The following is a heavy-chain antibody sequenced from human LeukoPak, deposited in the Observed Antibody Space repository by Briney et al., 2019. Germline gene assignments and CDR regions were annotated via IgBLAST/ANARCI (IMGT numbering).Heavy chain of an antibody. D-gene: IGHD3-16*02. J-gene: IGHJ4*02. CDR1: GFTVSSNY. CDR3: AKCPVTFGGVIVITSGYFDY. CDR2: ISYDGSNK. Sequence: PGGSLRLSCAASGFTVSSNYMSWVRQAPGKGLEWVAVISYDGSNKYYADSVKGRFTISRDNSKNTLHLQMNNLRAEDTALYYCAKCPVTFGGVIVITSGYFDYWGQGTLVTVSS. V-gene: IGHV3-30*18.